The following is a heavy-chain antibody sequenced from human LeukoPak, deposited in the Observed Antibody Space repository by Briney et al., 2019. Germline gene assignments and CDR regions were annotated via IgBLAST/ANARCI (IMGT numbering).Heavy chain of an antibody. J-gene: IGHJ4*02. D-gene: IGHD3-3*01. CDR1: GYTFTSYD. V-gene: IGHV1-8*01. CDR2: MYPNSGNT. Sequence: ASVKVSCKASGYTFTSYDINWVRQATGQGLEWMGWMYPNSGNTGSAQKFQGRVTMTRNTSISTAYMELSSLRSEDTAVYYCAIPKYYDFWSGYSAFDYWGQGTLVTVSS. CDR3: AIPKYYDFWSGYSAFDY.